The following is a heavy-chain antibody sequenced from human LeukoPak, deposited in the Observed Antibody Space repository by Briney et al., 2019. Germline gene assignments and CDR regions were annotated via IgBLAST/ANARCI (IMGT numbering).Heavy chain of an antibody. Sequence: ASVKVSCKASGYTFTSYYMYWVRQAPGQGLEWMGIINPSGGSTSYAQKFQGRVTMTRDMSTSTVYMELSSLRSEDTAVYYCARDIFEVVSSGYLDYWGQGTLVTVSS. CDR2: INPSGGST. V-gene: IGHV1-46*01. J-gene: IGHJ4*02. CDR3: ARDIFEVVSSGYLDY. CDR1: GYTFTSYY. D-gene: IGHD3-22*01.